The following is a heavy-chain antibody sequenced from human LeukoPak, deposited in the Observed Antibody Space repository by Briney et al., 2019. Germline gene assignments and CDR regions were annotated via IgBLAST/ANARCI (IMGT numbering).Heavy chain of an antibody. D-gene: IGHD5-18*01. CDR1: GFTFTTYW. V-gene: IGHV3-74*01. CDR2: INSDGSIT. Sequence: GGSLRLSCAASGFTFTTYWMHWVRQAPGKGLVWVLHINSDGSITSYADSVKGRFTISRDNAKNTLYLQMNSLRAEDTAVYYCARDAVDTANAVWGQGTTVTVSS. CDR3: ARDAVDTANAV. J-gene: IGHJ6*02.